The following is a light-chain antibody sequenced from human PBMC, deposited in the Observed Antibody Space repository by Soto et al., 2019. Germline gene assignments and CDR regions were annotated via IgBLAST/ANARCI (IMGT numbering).Light chain of an antibody. V-gene: IGKV1-5*03. Sequence: DIQMTQSPSTLSGSVGDRVTITCRASQTISSWLAWYQQKPGKAPKLLIYKASTLKSGVQSRFSGRGYGTEFTLTISSLQPDDFATYYCQHYNSYSEAFGQGTKV. CDR1: QTISSW. CDR3: QHYNSYSEA. CDR2: KAS. J-gene: IGKJ1*01.